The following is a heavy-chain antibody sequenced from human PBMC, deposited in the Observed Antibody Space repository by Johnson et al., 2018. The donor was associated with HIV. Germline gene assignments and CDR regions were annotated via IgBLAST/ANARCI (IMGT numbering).Heavy chain of an antibody. CDR1: GFTFSSYA. Sequence: VQLVESGGGVVQPGRSLRLSCAASGFTFSSYAMHWVRQAPGKGLEWVANIKQDGSEKYYVDSVTGRFTISRDNADNSLSLQMNSLTVDDTAIYYCGRGMAAANWGQGTMVTVSS. D-gene: IGHD6-13*01. J-gene: IGHJ3*01. V-gene: IGHV3-7*03. CDR3: GRGMAAAN. CDR2: IKQDGSEK.